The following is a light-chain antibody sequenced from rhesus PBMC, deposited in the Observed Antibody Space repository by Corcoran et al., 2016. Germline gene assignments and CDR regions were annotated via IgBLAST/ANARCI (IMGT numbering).Light chain of an antibody. J-gene: IGLJ6*01. CDR3: SSDAGRDTFV. CDR1: NSDIGGYNR. V-gene: IGLV2-23*02. Sequence: QAALTQPRSVSESPGQSVTISCTGTNSDIGGYNRVSWYQQHPGKAPKLMIYEVSKRPSGVSDRFSGSKSGRTASLTISGLQAEDEAEYYCSSDAGRDTFVFGSGTKLTVL. CDR2: EVS.